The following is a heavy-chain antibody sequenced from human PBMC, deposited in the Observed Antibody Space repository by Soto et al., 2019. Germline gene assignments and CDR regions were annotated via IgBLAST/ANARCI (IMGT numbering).Heavy chain of an antibody. V-gene: IGHV4-34*01. J-gene: IGHJ6*02. D-gene: IGHD1-26*01. CDR1: GGSFSGYY. CDR3: ARGFSRSYRFYYYYGMDV. Sequence: SETLSLTCAVYGGSFSGYYWSWIRQPPGKGLEWIGEINHSGSTNYNPSLKSRVTISVDTSKNQFSLKLSSVTAADTAVYYCARGFSRSYRFYYYYGMDVWGQGTTVTVSS. CDR2: INHSGST.